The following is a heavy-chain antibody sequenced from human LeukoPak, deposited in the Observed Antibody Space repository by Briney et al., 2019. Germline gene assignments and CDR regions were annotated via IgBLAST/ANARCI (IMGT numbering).Heavy chain of an antibody. CDR1: GFTLSSYE. CDR2: ISCSGIKL. D-gene: IGHD3-3*01. J-gene: IGHJ4*02. CDR3: ASSTTAYDFWSGYYNYFDY. V-gene: IGHV3-48*03. Sequence: GGSLRLSXAASGFTLSSYEMNWVRQAPGKGLEGVSYISCSGIKLYYANFVKGQFPIARDNANNSLYLQMNSLRAEDTAVYYCASSTTAYDFWSGYYNYFDYWGQGTLVTVSS.